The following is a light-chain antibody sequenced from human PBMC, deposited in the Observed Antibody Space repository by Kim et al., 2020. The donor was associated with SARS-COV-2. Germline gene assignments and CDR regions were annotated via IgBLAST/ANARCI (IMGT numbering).Light chain of an antibody. V-gene: IGKV3-11*01. J-gene: IGKJ4*01. CDR3: QQRTNWPLT. CDR1: QSVSSY. CDR2: DAS. Sequence: EIVLTQSPDTLSVSPGERATLSCRASQSVSSYLAWYQQKGGQAPRLLIYDASNRATGIPARFSGSGSGTDFTLTISSLEPEDFAVYYCQQRTNWPLTFGGGTKVDIK.